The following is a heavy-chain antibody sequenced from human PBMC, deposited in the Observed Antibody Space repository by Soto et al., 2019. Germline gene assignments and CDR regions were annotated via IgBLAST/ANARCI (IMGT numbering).Heavy chain of an antibody. CDR3: ARVTAMVGQQRTLDY. CDR2: TSAYNGNT. CDR1: GYTFTSYG. Sequence: QVQLVQSGAEVKKPGASVKVSCTASGYTFTSYGISWVRQAPGQGLEWMGWTSAYNGNTNYAQKLQGRVTMTTDTATSTAYIELRSLRSDDTAVYYCARVTAMVGQQRTLDYWGQGTLVTVSS. J-gene: IGHJ4*02. V-gene: IGHV1-18*01. D-gene: IGHD5-18*01.